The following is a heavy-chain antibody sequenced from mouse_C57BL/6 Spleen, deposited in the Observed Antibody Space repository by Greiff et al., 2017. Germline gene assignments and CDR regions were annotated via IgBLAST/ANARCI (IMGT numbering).Heavy chain of an antibody. Sequence: VQLQESGTELVKPGASVKLSCKASGYTFTSYWMHWVKQRPGQGLEWIGNINPSNGGTNYNEKFKSKATLTVDKSSSTAYMQLSSLTSEDSAVYYCARENYGSSYSYYFDYWGQGTTLTVSS. CDR3: ARENYGSSYSYYFDY. V-gene: IGHV1-53*01. CDR2: INPSNGGT. D-gene: IGHD1-1*01. J-gene: IGHJ2*01. CDR1: GYTFTSYW.